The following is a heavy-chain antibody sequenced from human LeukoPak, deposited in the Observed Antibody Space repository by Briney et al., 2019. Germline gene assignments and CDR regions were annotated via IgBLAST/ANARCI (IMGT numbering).Heavy chain of an antibody. CDR1: GGSISSGTYY. Sequence: PSQTLSLTCTVSGGSISSGTYYWNWIRQPAGKGLEWIGYIYYSGSTNYNPSLKSRVTISVDTSKNQFSLKLSSVTAADTAVYYCARGTLSITMVRGVIRTRNWFDPWGQGTLVTVSS. CDR2: IYYSGST. CDR3: ARGTLSITMVRGVIRTRNWFDP. J-gene: IGHJ5*02. D-gene: IGHD3-10*01. V-gene: IGHV4-61*10.